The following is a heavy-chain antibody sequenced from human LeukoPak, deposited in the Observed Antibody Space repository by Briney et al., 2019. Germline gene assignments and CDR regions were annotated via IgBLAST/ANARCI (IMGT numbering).Heavy chain of an antibody. CDR1: GYSISSGYY. CDR2: IYHSGST. J-gene: IGHJ6*03. CDR3: ARQQSYYDSSGYYYVSYYYYYYMDV. Sequence: SETLSLTCTVSGYSISSGYYWGWIRQPPGKGLEWIGSIYHSGSTYYNPSLKSRVTISVDTSKNQFSLKLSSVTAADTAVYYCARQQSYYDSSGYYYVSYYYYYYMDVWGKGTTVTISS. D-gene: IGHD3-22*01. V-gene: IGHV4-38-2*02.